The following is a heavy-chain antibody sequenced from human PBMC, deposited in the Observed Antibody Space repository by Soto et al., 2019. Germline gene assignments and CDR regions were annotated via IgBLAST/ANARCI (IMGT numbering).Heavy chain of an antibody. V-gene: IGHV3-66*01. Sequence: GGSLRLSCAASGFTVSSNYMSWVRQAPGKGLEWVSVIFSVVSTYYSDSVKGRFSISRDNSKNTLYLQMNSLRAEDTAVYYCARSITFGGVPLWGQGTLVTVSS. CDR3: ARSITFGGVPL. CDR2: IFSVVST. J-gene: IGHJ4*02. D-gene: IGHD3-16*01. CDR1: GFTVSSNY.